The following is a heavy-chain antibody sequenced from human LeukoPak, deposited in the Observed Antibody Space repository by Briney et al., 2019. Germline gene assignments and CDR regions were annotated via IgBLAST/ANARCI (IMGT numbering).Heavy chain of an antibody. CDR2: ISGSGGST. V-gene: IGHV3-23*01. CDR1: GFTFSSYA. CDR3: AKVVRVATVTTGDY. J-gene: IGHJ4*02. Sequence: GGSLRLSCAASGFTFSSYAMSWVRQAPGKGLEGDSAISGSGGSTYYADSVKGRFTISRDNSKNTLYLQMNSLRAEDTAVYYCAKVVRVATVTTGDYWGQGTLVTVSS. D-gene: IGHD4-17*01.